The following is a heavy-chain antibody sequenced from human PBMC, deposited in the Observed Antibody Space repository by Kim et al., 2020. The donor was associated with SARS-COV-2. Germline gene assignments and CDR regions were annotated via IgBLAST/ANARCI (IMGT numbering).Heavy chain of an antibody. CDR2: IYYSGST. J-gene: IGHJ3*02. Sequence: SETLSLTCTVSGGSISSGGYYWSWIRQHPGKGLEWIGYIYYSGSTYYNPSLKSRVTISVDTSKNQFSLKLSSVTAADTAVYYCARDFSSGVRGAFDIWGQGTMVTVSS. D-gene: IGHD3-22*01. V-gene: IGHV4-31*03. CDR3: ARDFSSGVRGAFDI. CDR1: GGSISSGGYY.